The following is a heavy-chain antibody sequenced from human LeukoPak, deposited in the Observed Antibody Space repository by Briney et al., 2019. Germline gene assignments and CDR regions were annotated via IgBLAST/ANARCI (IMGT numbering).Heavy chain of an antibody. J-gene: IGHJ4*02. Sequence: GGSLRLSCAASGFNFANHAMSWVRQTPGKGLEWVSAISGGGDITYYADSVTGRFTISRDDSKDTLFLQMHSLRPGDTAVYYCVREDTPATANYWGQGTLVTISS. V-gene: IGHV3-23*01. D-gene: IGHD2-21*02. CDR2: ISGGGDIT. CDR3: VREDTPATANY. CDR1: GFNFANHA.